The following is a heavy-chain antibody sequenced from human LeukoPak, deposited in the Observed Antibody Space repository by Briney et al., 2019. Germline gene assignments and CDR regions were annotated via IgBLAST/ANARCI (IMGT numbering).Heavy chain of an antibody. J-gene: IGHJ4*02. CDR3: ARGLATIAY. D-gene: IGHD5-24*01. CDR2: ISYDGSNK. CDR1: GFTFSSYA. Sequence: GRSLRLSCAASGFTFSSYAMHWVRQAPGKGLEWVAVISYDGSNKYYADSVKGRFTISRDNSKNTLHLQMNSLRAEDTAVYYCARGLATIAYWGQGTLVTVSS. V-gene: IGHV3-30-3*01.